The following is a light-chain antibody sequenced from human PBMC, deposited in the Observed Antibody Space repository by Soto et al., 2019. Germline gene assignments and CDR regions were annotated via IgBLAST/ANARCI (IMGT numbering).Light chain of an antibody. CDR2: EVS. J-gene: IGLJ1*01. CDR1: SSDVGGYNY. CDR3: SSYTSSSTYV. Sequence: QSALTKHASLAGSPGQSITISCTGTSSDVGGYNYVSWYQQHPGKAPKLMIYEVSNRPSGVSNRFSGSKSGNTASLTISGLQAEDEADYYCSSYTSSSTYVFGTGTKVTVL. V-gene: IGLV2-14*01.